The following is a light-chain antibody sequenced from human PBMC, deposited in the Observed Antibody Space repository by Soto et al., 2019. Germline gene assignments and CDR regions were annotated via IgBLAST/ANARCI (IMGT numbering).Light chain of an antibody. J-gene: IGKJ1*01. CDR1: QSVSSN. Sequence: EIVMTQSPATLSVSPGERATLSCRASQSVSSNLAWYQQKPGQAPRLLVYGASTRATGIPARFSGSGSGTECTLTISSLQSEDFASSFCQQYNNWPPDRTFGQGTKVEIK. V-gene: IGKV3-15*01. CDR2: GAS. CDR3: QQYNNWPPDRT.